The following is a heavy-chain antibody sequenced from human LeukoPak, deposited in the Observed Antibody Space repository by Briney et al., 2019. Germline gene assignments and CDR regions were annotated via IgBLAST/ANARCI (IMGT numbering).Heavy chain of an antibody. D-gene: IGHD3-22*01. CDR3: ARHAYYYDSSGTAIDY. Sequence: SETLSLTCTVSGGSISSYYLSWIRQPAGKGLEWIGYIYYSGSTHYNPSLKSGLTISVDTSKNQFSLKLSSVTAADTAVYYCARHAYYYDSSGTAIDYWGQGTLVTVSS. CDR2: IYYSGST. CDR1: GGSISSYY. V-gene: IGHV4-59*08. J-gene: IGHJ4*02.